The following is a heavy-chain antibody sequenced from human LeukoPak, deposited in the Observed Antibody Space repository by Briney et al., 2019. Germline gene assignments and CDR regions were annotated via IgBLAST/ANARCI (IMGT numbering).Heavy chain of an antibody. CDR1: GGSFIGFH. D-gene: IGHD3-3*01. V-gene: IGHV4-34*01. CDR3: ARLYFSRNVFIPARWDY. J-gene: IGHJ4*02. Sequence: SETLSLTCAVYGGSFIGFHWNWIRQAPGKGLEWIGDINHSGSTSYNPSLKSRVTISVDTSKNQFSLTLSSVTAADTAVYYCARLYFSRNVFIPARWDYWGQGTLVTVSS. CDR2: INHSGST.